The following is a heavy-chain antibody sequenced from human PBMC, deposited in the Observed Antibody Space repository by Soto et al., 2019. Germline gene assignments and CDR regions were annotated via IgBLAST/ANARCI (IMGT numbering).Heavy chain of an antibody. V-gene: IGHV3-33*01. J-gene: IGHJ6*02. CDR1: GFTFSSYG. Sequence: GGSLRLSCAASGFTFSSYGMHWVRQAPGKGLEWVAVIWYDGSNKYYADSVKGRFTISRDNSKNTLYLQMNSLRAEDTAVYYCARGPPYSSSWYVVGGMDVWGQGTTVTVSS. CDR2: IWYDGSNK. D-gene: IGHD6-13*01. CDR3: ARGPPYSSSWYVVGGMDV.